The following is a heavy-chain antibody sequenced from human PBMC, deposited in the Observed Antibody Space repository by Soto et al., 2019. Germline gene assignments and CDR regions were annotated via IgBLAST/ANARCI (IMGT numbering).Heavy chain of an antibody. V-gene: IGHV1-46*01. CDR1: GYNFSKYY. D-gene: IGHD2-8*01. J-gene: IGHJ4*02. CDR3: TRDFGTNRVTAGDF. Sequence: QVQLVQSGAEVKKPGASVKVSCKASGYNFSKYYMHWVRQAPGQGLEWMGIINPGGGSTVYAQEFQGRVIMTRDTSTSTVYMEMSSLRSGDTAVYYCTRDFGTNRVTAGDFWGQGTLVTVSS. CDR2: INPGGGST.